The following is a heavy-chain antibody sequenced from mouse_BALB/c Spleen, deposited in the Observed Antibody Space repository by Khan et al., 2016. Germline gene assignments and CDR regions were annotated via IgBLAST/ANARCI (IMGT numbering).Heavy chain of an antibody. CDR2: IDPENGNS. CDR3: ARYPYFFDY. J-gene: IGHJ2*01. V-gene: IGHV14-1*02. CDR1: GFNIKDYY. Sequence: VQLQQSGAELVRPGALVKLTCKASGFNIKDYYMHWVKQRPEQSLEWIGWIDPENGNSIYDPKFQGQASITADTSSNTAYLQVNSLTSEDTAVYYCARYPYFFDYWGQGTALTVSS.